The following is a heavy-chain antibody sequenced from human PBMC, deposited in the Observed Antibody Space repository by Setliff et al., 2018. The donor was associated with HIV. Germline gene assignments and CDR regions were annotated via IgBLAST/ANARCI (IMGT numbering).Heavy chain of an antibody. CDR1: GGSFSGSY. V-gene: IGHV4-34*01. CDR2: IDQSGTT. D-gene: IGHD2-2*01. CDR3: ARVQKPSSLLDRNFFFYYYMDV. J-gene: IGHJ6*03. Sequence: PSETLSLTCAVHGGSFSGSYWTWVRQPPGKALEWIGEIDQSGTTGYNPSLRSRVTMSADTSKKQFSLKVKSVTAADTAMYYCARVQKPSSLLDRNFFFYYYMDVWGKGTTVTVSS.